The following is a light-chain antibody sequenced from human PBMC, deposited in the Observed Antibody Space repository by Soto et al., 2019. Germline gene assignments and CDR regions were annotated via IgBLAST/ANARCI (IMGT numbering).Light chain of an antibody. J-gene: IGKJ5*01. Sequence: DIQMTQSPSSLSASVGDRVTITCRASQSISSYLNWYQQKPGKAPKLLIYAASRLQSGVPSRFSGSGSGTEFTLTVSSLQPEDFATYYCLQHDSYPPTFGQGTRLEIK. CDR1: QSISSY. CDR3: LQHDSYPPT. V-gene: IGKV1-17*01. CDR2: AAS.